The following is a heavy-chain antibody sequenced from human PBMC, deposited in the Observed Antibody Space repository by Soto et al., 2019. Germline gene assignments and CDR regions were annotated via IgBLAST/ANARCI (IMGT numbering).Heavy chain of an antibody. Sequence: EVQLVESGGGLAKPGGSLTLSCAASGFSFSNVWMSWVRQAPGKGLEWVGHIKSEKVGGTTDYTAPVGGRFTISRDDAKHTLYLHKNSLKTEDRGVYYCTSYSTQTLCDGGPCFSVQTKTHDSWGQGILVTVSS. CDR3: TSYSTQTLCDGGPCFSVQTKTHDS. CDR1: GFSFSNVW. D-gene: IGHD2-15*01. V-gene: IGHV3-15*01. CDR2: IKSEKVGGTT. J-gene: IGHJ4*02.